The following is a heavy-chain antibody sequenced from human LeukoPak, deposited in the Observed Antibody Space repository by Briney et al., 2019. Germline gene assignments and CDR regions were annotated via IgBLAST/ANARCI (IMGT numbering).Heavy chain of an antibody. CDR1: GFTFSSYA. Sequence: GRSLRLSCAASGFTFSSYAMHWVRQAPGKGLEWVAVISYDGSNKYYADSVKGRFTISRDNSKNTLYLQMNSLRAEDTAVYYCARPRDIVVVVAAPSRYQGFDPWGQGTLVTVSS. D-gene: IGHD2-15*01. J-gene: IGHJ5*02. V-gene: IGHV3-30-3*01. CDR3: ARPRDIVVVVAAPSRYQGFDP. CDR2: ISYDGSNK.